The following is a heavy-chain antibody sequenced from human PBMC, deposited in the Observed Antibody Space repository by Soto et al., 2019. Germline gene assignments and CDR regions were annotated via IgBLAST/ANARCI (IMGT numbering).Heavy chain of an antibody. CDR1: GGSISSYY. D-gene: IGHD2-15*01. V-gene: IGHV4-59*08. Sequence: SETLSLTCTVSGGSISSYYWSWIRQPPGKGLEWIGYIYYSGSTNYNPSLKSRVTISVDTSKNQFSLKLSSVTAADTAVYYCARLVRYCSGGSCYFTSDAFDIWGQGTMVTVSS. CDR3: ARLVRYCSGGSCYFTSDAFDI. CDR2: IYYSGST. J-gene: IGHJ3*02.